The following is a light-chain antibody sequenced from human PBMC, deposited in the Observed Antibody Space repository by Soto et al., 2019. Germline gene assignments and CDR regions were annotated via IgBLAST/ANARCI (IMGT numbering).Light chain of an antibody. CDR3: LQYNTYPRP. CDR1: QRVERW. Sequence: LTAYVDDRVTIPCLYSQRVERWLAWYQQKPGKAPKLLISGASTLESGVPARFSGSGSGTDFSLTISSLQPEDSATYFCLQYNTYPRPFGQGTKVDIK. J-gene: IGKJ1*01. CDR2: GAS. V-gene: IGKV1-5*01.